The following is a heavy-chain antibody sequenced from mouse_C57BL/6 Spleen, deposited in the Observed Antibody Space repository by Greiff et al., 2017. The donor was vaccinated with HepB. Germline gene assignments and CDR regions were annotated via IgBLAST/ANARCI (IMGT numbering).Heavy chain of an antibody. CDR3: AREGGVTDAMDY. Sequence: EVQLQQSGPELVKPGASVKISCKASGYTFTDYYMNWVKQSHGKSLEWIGDINPNNGGTSYNQKFKGKATLTVDKSSSPAYMELRSLTSEDSAVYYCAREGGVTDAMDYWGQGTSVTVSS. CDR1: GYTFTDYY. CDR2: INPNNGGT. D-gene: IGHD2-3*01. J-gene: IGHJ4*01. V-gene: IGHV1-26*01.